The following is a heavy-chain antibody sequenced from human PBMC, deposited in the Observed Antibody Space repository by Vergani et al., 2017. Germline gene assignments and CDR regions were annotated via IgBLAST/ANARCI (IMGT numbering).Heavy chain of an antibody. CDR1: GFTFGYYA. CDR3: TKGSVYYHDSAGHGYDPYTGFDL. CDR2: IRSKAYGQAT. Sequence: EVQLVESGGDLVQPGRSLRLSCTASGFTFGYYAMDWFRQAPGQGLEWVAGIRSKAYGQATIYAASVKGSFTISRDNAKNSLFLEMNSLRFEETAVYFCTKGSVYYHDSAGHGYDPYTGFDLWGQGTLVAVSS. J-gene: IGHJ3*01. D-gene: IGHD5-12*01. V-gene: IGHV3-49*03.